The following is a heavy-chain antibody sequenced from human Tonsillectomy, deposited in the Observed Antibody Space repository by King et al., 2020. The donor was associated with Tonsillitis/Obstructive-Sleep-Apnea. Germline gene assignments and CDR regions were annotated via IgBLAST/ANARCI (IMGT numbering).Heavy chain of an antibody. CDR2: INPSGGST. J-gene: IGHJ6*02. D-gene: IGHD2-15*01. V-gene: IGHV1-46*03. CDR1: GYTFTSYY. Sequence: QLVQSGAEVKKPGASVKVSCKASGYTFTSYYMHWVRQAPGQGLEWMGIINPSGGSTTYAQKFQDRVTMTRDTSTVYMELSSLRSEDTAVYYCARDVLLLYYTMDVWGQGTTVTVSS. CDR3: ARDVLLLYYTMDV.